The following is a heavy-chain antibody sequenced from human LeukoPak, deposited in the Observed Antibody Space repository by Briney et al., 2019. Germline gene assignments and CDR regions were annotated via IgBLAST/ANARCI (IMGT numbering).Heavy chain of an antibody. CDR2: ISYDGSNK. CDR1: GLTFSRYP. V-gene: IGHV3-30-3*01. Sequence: GSLRLSCAASGLTFSRYPLHWVRQAPGKGLEWVAVISYDGSNKYYADSVKGRFTISRDNSKNTLYLQMNSLRAEDTAVYYCARTPFTYYYDSSGYPLYYYYGMDVWGQGTTVTVSS. CDR3: ARTPFTYYYDSSGYPLYYYYGMDV. D-gene: IGHD3-22*01. J-gene: IGHJ6*02.